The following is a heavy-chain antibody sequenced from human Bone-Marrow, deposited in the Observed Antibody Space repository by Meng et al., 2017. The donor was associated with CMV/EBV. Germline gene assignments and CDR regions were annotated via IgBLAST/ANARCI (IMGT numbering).Heavy chain of an antibody. D-gene: IGHD3-3*01. V-gene: IGHV4-39*07. CDR3: ARGVYEFWSGYYLENDY. J-gene: IGHJ4*02. Sequence: SETLSLTCTVSGGSISSSSYYWGWIRQPPGKGLEWIGSIYYSGSTYYNPSLKSRVTISVDTSKNQFSLKLSSVTAADTAVYYCARGVYEFWSGYYLENDYWRQGTLVTVSS. CDR1: GGSISSSSYY. CDR2: IYYSGST.